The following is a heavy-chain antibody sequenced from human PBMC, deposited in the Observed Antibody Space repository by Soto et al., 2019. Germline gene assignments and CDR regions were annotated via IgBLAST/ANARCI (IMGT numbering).Heavy chain of an antibody. CDR2: IYWDDDK. V-gene: IGHV2-5*02. CDR3: AHTPSEVYFDY. CDR1: GLSLSTSGVG. Sequence: HITLKESGPSLVKPTQTLTLTCTFSGLSLSTSGVGVGWIRQPPGKALEWLALIYWDDDKRYSPSLKSRLTLTKDTSKNQVVLTMTHMDPVDTATYYCAHTPSEVYFDYWCQGTLVTVSS. J-gene: IGHJ4*02.